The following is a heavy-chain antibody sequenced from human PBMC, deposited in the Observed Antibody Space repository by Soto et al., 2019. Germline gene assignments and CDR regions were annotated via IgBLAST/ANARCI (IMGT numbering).Heavy chain of an antibody. D-gene: IGHD5-12*01. CDR2: IWYDGSNK. V-gene: IGHV3-33*01. Sequence: GSLRLSCAVSGFTYSSYGMHWVRQAPGKGLEWVAVIWYDGSNKYYADSVKGRFIISRDDSKNTLSLQMNSLRAEDTAVYYCARDSAWLLDSWGQGTLVTVSS. CDR1: GFTYSSYG. CDR3: ARDSAWLLDS. J-gene: IGHJ4*02.